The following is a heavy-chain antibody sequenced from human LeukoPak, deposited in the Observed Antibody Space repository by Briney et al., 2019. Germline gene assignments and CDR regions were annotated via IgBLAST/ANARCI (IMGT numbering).Heavy chain of an antibody. CDR1: GYTFTGYY. V-gene: IGHV1-2*02. Sequence: ASVKVSCEASGYTFTGYYMHWVRQAPGQGLEWMGWINPNSGGTNYAQKFQGRVTMTRDTSISTAYMELSRLRSDDTAVYYCARDYVGESYFDYWGQGTLVTVSS. D-gene: IGHD3-10*01. J-gene: IGHJ4*02. CDR2: INPNSGGT. CDR3: ARDYVGESYFDY.